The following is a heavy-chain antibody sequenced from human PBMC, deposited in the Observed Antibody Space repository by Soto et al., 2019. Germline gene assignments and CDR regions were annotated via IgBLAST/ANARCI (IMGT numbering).Heavy chain of an antibody. CDR2: IYPGDSDT. CDR3: ASQNSSIAAAGQGEYYFDY. Sequence: YWSWIRQPPGKGLEWMGIIYPGDSDTRYSPSFQGQVTISADKSISTAYLQWSSLKASDTAMYYCASQNSSIAAAGQGEYYFDYWGQGTLVTVSS. V-gene: IGHV5-51*01. J-gene: IGHJ4*02. CDR1: YW. D-gene: IGHD6-13*01.